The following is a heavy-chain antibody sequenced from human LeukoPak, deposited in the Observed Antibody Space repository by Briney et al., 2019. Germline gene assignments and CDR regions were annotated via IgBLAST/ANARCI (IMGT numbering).Heavy chain of an antibody. CDR1: GGTFSSYA. D-gene: IGHD2-2*01. CDR3: ARGVVGCSTSCYHYFDY. CDR2: IIPIFGTA. J-gene: IGHJ4*02. Sequence: WASVKVSCKASGGTFSSYAISWVRQAPGQGLEWMGGIIPIFGTANYAQKFQGRVTITTDESTSTAYMELRSLRSEDTAVYYCARGVVGCSTSCYHYFDYWGQGTLVTVSS. V-gene: IGHV1-69*05.